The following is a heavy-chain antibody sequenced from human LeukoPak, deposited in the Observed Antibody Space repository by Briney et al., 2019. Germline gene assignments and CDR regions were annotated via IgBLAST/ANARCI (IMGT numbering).Heavy chain of an antibody. CDR2: IKQDGSEK. Sequence: GGSLRLSCAASGFTFSSYWMSWVRQAPGKGLEWVANIKQDGSEKYYVDSVKGRFTISRDNAKNSLYLQMNSLRAEDTAVYYCATDLHHYGDYVFSDYWGQGTLVTVSS. CDR1: GFTFSSYW. CDR3: ATDLHHYGDYVFSDY. D-gene: IGHD4-17*01. J-gene: IGHJ4*02. V-gene: IGHV3-7*01.